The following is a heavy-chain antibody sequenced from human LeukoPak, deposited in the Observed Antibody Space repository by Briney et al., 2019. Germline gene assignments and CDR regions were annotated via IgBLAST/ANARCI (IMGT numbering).Heavy chain of an antibody. CDR3: AREGSDY. CDR1: GYTFTIND. J-gene: IGHJ4*02. CDR2: MNPNSGNT. V-gene: IGHV1-8*03. Sequence: GASVKVSCKASGYTFTINDINWVRHATGQGLEWMGYMNPNSGNTGYAQKFQGRVTITTNTSTSTAYMELSSLRSDDTAVYYCAREGSDYWGQGTLVTVSS.